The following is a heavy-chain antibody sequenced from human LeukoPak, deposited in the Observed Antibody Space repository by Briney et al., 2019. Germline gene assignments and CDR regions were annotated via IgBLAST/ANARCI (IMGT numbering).Heavy chain of an antibody. CDR2: ISWNSGSI. Sequence: SLRLSCAASGFTFDDYAMHWVRQAPGKGMEWVSGISWNSGSIGYADSVKGRFTISRDNAKNSLYLQMNSLRAEDMALYYCAKDRGYDSSGEAGYFDYWGQGTLVTVSS. V-gene: IGHV3-9*03. D-gene: IGHD3-22*01. J-gene: IGHJ4*02. CDR3: AKDRGYDSSGEAGYFDY. CDR1: GFTFDDYA.